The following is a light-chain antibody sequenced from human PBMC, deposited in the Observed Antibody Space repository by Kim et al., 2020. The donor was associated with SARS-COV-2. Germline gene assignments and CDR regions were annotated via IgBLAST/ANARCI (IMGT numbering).Light chain of an antibody. V-gene: IGKV1-39*01. CDR1: VRINKL. CDR3: QQSFDTPHT. J-gene: IGKJ2*01. Sequence: ASVGDRVTITCRTSVRINKLLNWYQQKPGKAPKLLISAVSTLQSGVPSRFSGSGSGSDFSLTISSLQPEDFATYYCQQSFDTPHTFGRGTKLEI. CDR2: AVS.